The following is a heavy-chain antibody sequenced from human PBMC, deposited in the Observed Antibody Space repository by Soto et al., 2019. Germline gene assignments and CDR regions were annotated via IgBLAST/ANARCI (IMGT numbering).Heavy chain of an antibody. J-gene: IGHJ5*02. CDR1: GYRFTSYW. CDR3: ARQGVYPENSQLLHRPTPVWFDP. Sequence: PGESLKISCKGSGYRFTSYWIGWVRQMPGKGLEWMGIIYPGDSDTRYSPSFQGQVTSSADNSISTAYLQWSSLKASDNAMYYCARQGVYPENSQLLHRPTPVWFDPWGQRTLVTVSS. V-gene: IGHV5-51*01. CDR2: IYPGDSDT. D-gene: IGHD2-2*01.